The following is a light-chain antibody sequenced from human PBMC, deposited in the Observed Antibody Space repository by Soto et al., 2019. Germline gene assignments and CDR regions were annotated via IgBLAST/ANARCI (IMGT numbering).Light chain of an antibody. Sequence: ALTQPASVSGSPGQSITISCTGTSSDVGGYNYVSWYQHPPGKAPKLIIYDVSNRPSGVSYRFSGSKSGNTASLTISGLQPEDEADYYCSSYTTSNTRQIVFGTGTKLTVL. V-gene: IGLV2-14*03. J-gene: IGLJ1*01. CDR2: DVS. CDR3: SSYTTSNTRQIV. CDR1: SSDVGGYNY.